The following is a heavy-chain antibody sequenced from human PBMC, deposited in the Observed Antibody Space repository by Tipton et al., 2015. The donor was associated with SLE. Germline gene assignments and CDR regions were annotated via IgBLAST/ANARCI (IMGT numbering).Heavy chain of an antibody. D-gene: IGHD6-19*01. J-gene: IGHJ4*02. CDR1: GGSFSGYY. CDR3: ARGISSGWWNY. V-gene: IGHV4-34*01. CDR2: MSHSGGT. Sequence: TLSLTCAAYGGSFSGYYGSWIRQPPGKGLEWIGEMSHSGGTNYNPSLKSRVTISVDTSKNQFSLKLSSVTAADTAVYYCARGISSGWWNYWGQGNLVTISS.